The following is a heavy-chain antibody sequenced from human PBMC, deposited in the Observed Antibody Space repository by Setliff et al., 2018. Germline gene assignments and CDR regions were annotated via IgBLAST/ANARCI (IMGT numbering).Heavy chain of an antibody. D-gene: IGHD6-19*01. CDR2: IYYSGST. V-gene: IGHV4-30-4*03. J-gene: IGHJ6*03. Sequence: XKGLEWIGYIYYSGSTYYXXXLXSRVTISVDTSKNQFSLKLNSVXXAXXAVYYXXXEXWLDPPGYYYMDVWAKGTTVTVSS. CDR3: XXEXWLDPPGYYYMDV.